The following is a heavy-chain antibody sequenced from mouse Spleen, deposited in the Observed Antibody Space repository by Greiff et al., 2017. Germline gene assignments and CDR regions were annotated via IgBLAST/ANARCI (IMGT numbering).Heavy chain of an antibody. Sequence: QVQLQQPGAELVMPGASVKLSCKASGYTFTSYWMHWVKQRPGQGLEWIGEIDPSDSYTNYNQKFKGKATLTVDKSSSTAYMQLSSLTSEDSAVYYCARRPIYYYFDYWGQGTTLTVSS. D-gene: IGHD1-1*01. CDR2: IDPSDSYT. CDR1: GYTFTSYW. J-gene: IGHJ2*01. CDR3: ARRPIYYYFDY. V-gene: IGHV1-69*01.